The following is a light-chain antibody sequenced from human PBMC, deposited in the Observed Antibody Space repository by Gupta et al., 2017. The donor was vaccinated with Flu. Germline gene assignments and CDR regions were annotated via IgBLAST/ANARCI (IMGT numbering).Light chain of an antibody. Sequence: QSALTQPAAVAGSPAQSLTISSPGTSNDVGGYNFVSWYQQHPGKAPKLMIYEVSDRPSGVSNRFSGSKSGNTASLTISGLQADDEADYYCSSKRSSSALAIFGGGTRLTVL. V-gene: IGLV2-14*01. CDR2: EVS. CDR1: SNDVGGYNF. J-gene: IGLJ2*01. CDR3: SSKRSSSALAI.